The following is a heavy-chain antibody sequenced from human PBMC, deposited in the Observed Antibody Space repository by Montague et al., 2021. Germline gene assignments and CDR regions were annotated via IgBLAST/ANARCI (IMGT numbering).Heavy chain of an antibody. CDR2: YYSWTT. V-gene: IGHV4-39*02. Sequence: YYSWTTYYNPSLQSRGTISVDTSKNHLSLRLSSVTAADTAVYFCARVMIRGVTTPFDYWGQGSKVNGSS. D-gene: IGHD3-10*01. J-gene: IGHJ4*02. CDR3: ARVMIRGVTTPFDY.